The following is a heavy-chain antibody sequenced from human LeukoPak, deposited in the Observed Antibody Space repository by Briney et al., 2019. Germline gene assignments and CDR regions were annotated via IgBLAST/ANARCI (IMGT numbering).Heavy chain of an antibody. Sequence: ASVKVSCKASGYTFIDHYLHWVRQAPGHGLEWMGWINPNNGGTMYAQKFQGRVTMTRDTSISTAYMELSRLRSDDTAVYYCARVFGPASGSYDYYYYGMDVWGQGTTVTVSS. J-gene: IGHJ6*02. D-gene: IGHD1-26*01. CDR3: ARVFGPASGSYDYYYYGMDV. V-gene: IGHV1-2*02. CDR2: INPNNGGT. CDR1: GYTFIDHY.